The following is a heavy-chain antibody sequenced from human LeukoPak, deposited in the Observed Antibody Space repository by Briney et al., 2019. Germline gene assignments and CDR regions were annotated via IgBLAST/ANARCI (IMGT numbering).Heavy chain of an antibody. D-gene: IGHD3-10*01. CDR1: GFTFSSYS. CDR3: AKDVTYYYGSGSYPNWFDP. V-gene: IGHV3-23*01. Sequence: GGSLRLSCAASGFTFSSYSMSWVRQAPGKGLELVSAISGSGGSTYYADSVKGRFTISRDNSKNTLYLQMNSLRAEDTAVYYCAKDVTYYYGSGSYPNWFDPWGQGTLVTLSS. CDR2: ISGSGGST. J-gene: IGHJ5*02.